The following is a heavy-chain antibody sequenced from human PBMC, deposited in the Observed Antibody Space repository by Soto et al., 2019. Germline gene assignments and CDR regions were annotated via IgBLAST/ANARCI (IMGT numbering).Heavy chain of an antibody. CDR3: AKEGRYFDWLFIDY. Sequence: GGSLRLSCAASGFTFSSYGMHWVRQAPGKGLEWVAVISYDGINKYYADSVKGRFTISRDNSKNTLYLQLNSLRAEDTAVYYCAKEGRYFDWLFIDYWGQGTLVTVSS. J-gene: IGHJ4*02. D-gene: IGHD3-9*01. CDR2: ISYDGINK. CDR1: GFTFSSYG. V-gene: IGHV3-30*18.